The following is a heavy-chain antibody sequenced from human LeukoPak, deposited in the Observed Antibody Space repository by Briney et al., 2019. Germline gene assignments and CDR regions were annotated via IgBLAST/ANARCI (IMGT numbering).Heavy chain of an antibody. J-gene: IGHJ4*02. V-gene: IGHV3-21*01. D-gene: IGHD3-22*01. Sequence: GGSLILSCAASGFLFSSDSMNLVRQAPGKGLEWVSSISSSSSYIYYADSVKGRFTISRDNTKNSLYLQMNSLRAEDTAVSYCARDKIVVVPKMIDYWGQGTLVTVSS. CDR3: ARDKIVVVPKMIDY. CDR2: ISSSSSYI. CDR1: GFLFSSDS.